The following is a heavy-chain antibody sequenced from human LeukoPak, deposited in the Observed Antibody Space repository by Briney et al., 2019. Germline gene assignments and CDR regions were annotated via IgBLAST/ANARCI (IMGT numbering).Heavy chain of an antibody. CDR1: GFTFDDYA. D-gene: IGHD5-18*01. CDR3: ARGYSYWGGFDY. V-gene: IGHV3-9*03. CDR2: ISWNSGSI. J-gene: IGHJ4*02. Sequence: GRSLRLSCAASGFTFDDYAMHWVRQAPGKGLEWVSGISWNSGSIGYADSVKGRFTISRDNAKNSLYLQMNSLRAEDMALYYCARGYSYWGGFDYWGQGTLVTVSS.